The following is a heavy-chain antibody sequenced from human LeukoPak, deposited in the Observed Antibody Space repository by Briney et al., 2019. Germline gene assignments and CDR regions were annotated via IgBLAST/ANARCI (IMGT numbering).Heavy chain of an antibody. CDR2: IKQDGSEK. Sequence: GGSLRLSCAASGFTFSSYWMSWVRQAPGKGLEWVANIKQDGSEKYYVDSVKGRFTISRDNAKNSLYLQMNSLRAEDTAVYYCAKGAYDYIEIAYFDYWGQGSLVTVSS. V-gene: IGHV3-7*03. J-gene: IGHJ4*02. CDR3: AKGAYDYIEIAYFDY. CDR1: GFTFSSYW. D-gene: IGHD5-12*01.